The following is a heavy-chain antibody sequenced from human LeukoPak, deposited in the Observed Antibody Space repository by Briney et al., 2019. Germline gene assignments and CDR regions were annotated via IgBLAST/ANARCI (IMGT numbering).Heavy chain of an antibody. D-gene: IGHD5-12*01. Sequence: PGRSLRLSCAASGFTFDDYAMHWVRQAPGKGPEWVSGISWNSGSIGYADSVKGRFTISRDNAKNSLYLQMNSLRAEDTAVYYCARAKGAGGYDYYYYYYMDVWGKGTTVTVSS. J-gene: IGHJ6*03. CDR2: ISWNSGSI. V-gene: IGHV3-9*01. CDR1: GFTFDDYA. CDR3: ARAKGAGGYDYYYYYYMDV.